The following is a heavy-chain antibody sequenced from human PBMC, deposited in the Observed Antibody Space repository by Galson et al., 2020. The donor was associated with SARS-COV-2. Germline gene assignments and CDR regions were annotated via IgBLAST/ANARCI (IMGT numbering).Heavy chain of an antibody. CDR1: GGSISSYY. J-gene: IGHJ6*02. D-gene: IGHD2-2*01. CDR3: ARVSGYCSSTSFYERSPYYYYGMDV. V-gene: IGHV4-59*01. Sequence: SETLSLTCTVSGGSISSYYWSWIRQPPGKGLEWIGYIYYSGSTNYNPSLKSRVTISVDTSKNQFSLKLSSVTAADTAVYYCARVSGYCSSTSFYERSPYYYYGMDVWGQGTTVTVSS. CDR2: IYYSGST.